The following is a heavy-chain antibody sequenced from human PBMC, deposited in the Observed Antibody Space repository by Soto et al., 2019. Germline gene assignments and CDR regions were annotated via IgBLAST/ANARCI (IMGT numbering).Heavy chain of an antibody. Sequence: QVQLVESGGGVVQPGRSLRLSCGASGFIFRSYAMHWVRQATGKGLEWVAVISYDGSNKYYADSVKGRFTISRDNSKNTLYLQMNSLRAEDTAVYYCAREYGDRGETFDYWGQGTLVTVSS. V-gene: IGHV3-30-3*01. D-gene: IGHD4-17*01. CDR2: ISYDGSNK. CDR1: GFIFRSYA. CDR3: AREYGDRGETFDY. J-gene: IGHJ4*02.